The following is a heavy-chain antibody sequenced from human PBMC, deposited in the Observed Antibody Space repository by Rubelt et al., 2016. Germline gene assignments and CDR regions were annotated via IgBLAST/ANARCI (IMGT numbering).Heavy chain of an antibody. Sequence: HLQLQESGPGLLKASETLSLTCTVSGDSISSDHFWAWIRQPPGKGLEWIGSIYYSGSTYYNPSLKSRVTMSVDTSKNQFSLKLSSVTAADTAVYYCARQGDHTNYHYLDYWGQGTLVTVSS. D-gene: IGHD4/OR15-4a*01. CDR1: GDSISSDHF. V-gene: IGHV4-39*01. CDR3: ARQGDHTNYHYLDY. J-gene: IGHJ4*02. CDR2: IYYSGST.